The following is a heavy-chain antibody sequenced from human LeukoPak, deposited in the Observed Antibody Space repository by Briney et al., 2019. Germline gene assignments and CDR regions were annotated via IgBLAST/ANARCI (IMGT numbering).Heavy chain of an antibody. J-gene: IGHJ4*02. D-gene: IGHD3-3*01. CDR2: ISWNSGSI. CDR1: GFTFDDYA. CDR3: AREGRSTIFGVVISLGYYFDY. Sequence: HPGRSLRLSCAASGFTFDDYAMHWVRQAPGKGLEWVSGISWNSGSIGYADSVKGRFTISRDNAKNSLYLQMNSLRAEVTALYYCAREGRSTIFGVVISLGYYFDYWGQGTLVTVSS. V-gene: IGHV3-9*01.